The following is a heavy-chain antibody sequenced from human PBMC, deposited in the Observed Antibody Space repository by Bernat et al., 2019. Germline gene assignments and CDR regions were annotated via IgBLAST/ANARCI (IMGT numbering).Heavy chain of an antibody. CDR2: IYASGST. V-gene: IGHV4-4*07. Sequence: QVQLQESGPGLLKPSETLSLTCTVSGDSINYYYWSWIRQPAGKGLEWIGRIYASGSTNYNPSLKSRVPMSIDTSKNQFSLDIWSVTAADTAVYYCARLYSQNWSEYYFDYWGQGILVTVSP. J-gene: IGHJ4*02. CDR1: GDSINYYY. D-gene: IGHD1-1*01. CDR3: ARLYSQNWSEYYFDY.